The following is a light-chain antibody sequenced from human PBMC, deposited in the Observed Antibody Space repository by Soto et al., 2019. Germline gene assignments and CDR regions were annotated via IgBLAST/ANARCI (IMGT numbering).Light chain of an antibody. Sequence: QSALTQPPSASGSPGQSVTISCTGTSSDVGAYNYFSWYQQYPAKPPKHMIYEGGKRPSGVPDCFSGSKSGKAASLTVSGLQPEDEADYYCTSYAGSDIGVFGGGTKVTVL. J-gene: IGLJ3*02. CDR3: TSYAGSDIGV. V-gene: IGLV2-8*01. CDR2: EGG. CDR1: SSDVGAYNY.